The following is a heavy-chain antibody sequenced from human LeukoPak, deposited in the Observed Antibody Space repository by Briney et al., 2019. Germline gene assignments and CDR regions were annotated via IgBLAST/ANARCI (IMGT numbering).Heavy chain of an antibody. V-gene: IGHV3-64D*06. CDR2: ISSNGGST. CDR1: GYTFTSYA. D-gene: IGHD4-17*01. J-gene: IGHJ6*02. Sequence: GASVKVSCKASGYTFTSYAMHWVRQAPGKGLEYVSAISSNGGSTYYADSVKGRFTISRDNSKNTLYLQMSSLRAEDTAVYYCVKAEMTTVYNRYYGMDVWGQGTTVTVSS. CDR3: VKAEMTTVYNRYYGMDV.